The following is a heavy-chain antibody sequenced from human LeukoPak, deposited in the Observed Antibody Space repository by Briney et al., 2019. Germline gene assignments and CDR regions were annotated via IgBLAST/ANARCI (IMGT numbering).Heavy chain of an antibody. Sequence: SETLSLTCTVSGGSISSGDYYWSWIRQPPGKGLEWIGYIYYSGSTYYNPSLKSRVTISVDTSKNQFSLKLSSVTAADTAMYYCARDKTLEVGTPSMVRAFDIWGQGTMVTVSS. CDR2: IYYSGST. J-gene: IGHJ3*02. CDR1: GGSISSGDYY. V-gene: IGHV4-30-4*01. D-gene: IGHD4/OR15-4a*01. CDR3: ARDKTLEVGTPSMVRAFDI.